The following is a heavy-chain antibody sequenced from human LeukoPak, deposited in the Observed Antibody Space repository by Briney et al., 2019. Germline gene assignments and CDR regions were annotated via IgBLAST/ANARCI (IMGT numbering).Heavy chain of an antibody. CDR1: GGSFSGYY. Sequence: SETLSLTCAVYGGSFSGYYWSWIRQPPGKGLEWIGEINHSGSTNYNPSLKSRVTISVDTSKNQFSLKLSSVTAEDTAVYYCARGVAVAGNSYWGQGTLVTVSS. CDR3: ARGVAVAGNSY. D-gene: IGHD6-19*01. CDR2: INHSGST. V-gene: IGHV4-34*01. J-gene: IGHJ4*02.